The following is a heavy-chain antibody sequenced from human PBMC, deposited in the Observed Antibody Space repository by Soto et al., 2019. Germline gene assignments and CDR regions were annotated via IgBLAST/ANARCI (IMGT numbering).Heavy chain of an antibody. V-gene: IGHV1-3*01. J-gene: IGHJ4*02. D-gene: IGHD2-21*02. Sequence: EASVKVSCKASGYTFTSYAMHWVRQAPGQRLEWMGWINAGNGNTKYSQKFQGRVTITRDTSASTAYMELSSLRSEDTAVYYCASGGGNSPGPFFPVVYWGQGTLVTVSS. CDR2: INAGNGNT. CDR3: ASGGGNSPGPFFPVVY. CDR1: GYTFTSYA.